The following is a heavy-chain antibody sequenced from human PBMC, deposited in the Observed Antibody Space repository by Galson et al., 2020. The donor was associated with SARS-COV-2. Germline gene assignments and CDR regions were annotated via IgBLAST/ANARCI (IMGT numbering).Heavy chain of an antibody. CDR3: VRQSSGDY. Sequence: GRSLRLSCAASGFSLSAYWLHWVRQAPGKGLVWVACINTYGNSTNYADSVRGRFTVARDNAKNMLYLQMNSLRAEDPAVYYCVRQSSGDYWGQGTLVTVSS. D-gene: IGHD3-22*01. CDR2: INTYGNST. J-gene: IGHJ4*02. V-gene: IGHV3-74*01. CDR1: GFSLSAYW.